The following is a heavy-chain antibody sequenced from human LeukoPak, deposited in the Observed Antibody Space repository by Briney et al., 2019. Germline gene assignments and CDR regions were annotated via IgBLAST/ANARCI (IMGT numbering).Heavy chain of an antibody. CDR2: TSYDESHK. D-gene: IGHD4-17*01. CDR3: ARGTVTPGHWYFDL. J-gene: IGHJ2*01. Sequence: GSLRLSCAASGSTFSSYAMHWVRQAPGKGLEWVAATSYDESHKYYADSVKGRFTISRDNSKSTLDLQMNSLRPEDTAVYYCARGTVTPGHWYFDLWGRGTLVTVSS. V-gene: IGHV3-30-3*01. CDR1: GSTFSSYA.